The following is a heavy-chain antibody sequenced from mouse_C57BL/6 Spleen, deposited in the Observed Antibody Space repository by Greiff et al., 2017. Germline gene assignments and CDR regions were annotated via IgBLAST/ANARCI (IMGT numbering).Heavy chain of an antibody. CDR1: GYAFSSYW. Sequence: QVQLQQSGAELVKPGASVKISCKASGYAFSSYWMNGVKQRPGKGLEWIGQIYPGDGDTNYNGKFKGKATLTADKSSSTAYMQLSSLTSEDSAVYFCAREDYGSSYGWGQGTTLTVSS. CDR3: AREDYGSSYG. J-gene: IGHJ2*01. D-gene: IGHD1-1*01. V-gene: IGHV1-80*01. CDR2: IYPGDGDT.